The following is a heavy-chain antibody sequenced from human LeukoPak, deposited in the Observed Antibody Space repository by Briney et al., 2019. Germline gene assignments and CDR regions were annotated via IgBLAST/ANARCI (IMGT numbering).Heavy chain of an antibody. Sequence: GGSLRHSCAASEFTVSTNYMSWVRQAPGKGLEWVSVIYSGGSTYYADSVKGRFTISRDNAKNSLYLQMNSLRAEDTAVYYCARDDGSGYSMYYWGQGTLVTVSS. CDR2: IYSGGST. CDR1: EFTVSTNY. J-gene: IGHJ4*02. CDR3: ARDDGSGYSMYY. V-gene: IGHV3-66*01. D-gene: IGHD3-22*01.